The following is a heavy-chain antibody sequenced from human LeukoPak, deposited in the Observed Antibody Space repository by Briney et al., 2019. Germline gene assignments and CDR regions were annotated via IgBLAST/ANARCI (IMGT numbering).Heavy chain of an antibody. V-gene: IGHV4-30-2*03. CDR3: ARLPRYDFWSGYSLWFDP. D-gene: IGHD3-3*01. CDR1: NESVSRGSYS. J-gene: IGHJ5*02. CDR2: IYYSGST. Sequence: SETLSLTCAVANESVSRGSYSWSWIRQSPGKGLEWIGYIYYSGSTYYNPPLKSRVTISVDTSKNQFSLKLSSVTAADTAVYYCARLPRYDFWSGYSLWFDPWGQGTLVTVSS.